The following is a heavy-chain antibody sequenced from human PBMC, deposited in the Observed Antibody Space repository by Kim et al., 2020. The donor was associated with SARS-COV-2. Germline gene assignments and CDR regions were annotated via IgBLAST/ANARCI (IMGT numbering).Heavy chain of an antibody. J-gene: IGHJ6*02. D-gene: IGHD6-25*01. CDR3: ASDTAAAMDV. Sequence: TGYAPSGKGRFVVSRENSKNSLFLQMNGLKTEDTAVYYCASDTAAAMDVWGQGTTVTVSS. CDR2: T. V-gene: IGHV3-72*01.